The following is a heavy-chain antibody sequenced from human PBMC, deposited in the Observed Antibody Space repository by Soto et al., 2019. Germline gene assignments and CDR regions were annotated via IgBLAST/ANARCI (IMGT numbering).Heavy chain of an antibody. Sequence: QVQLVESGGGVVQPGTSLRLSCAASGFDFSSNPMNWVRQAPDKGLEWVALIRFDGDNKYYADYVKDRFTISRDNSKNTLHLQMNSLRAEDTAVYYCAKGRAELDLWGQGTLVTVSS. CDR3: AKGRAELDL. J-gene: IGHJ5*02. CDR2: IRFDGDNK. D-gene: IGHD1-7*01. CDR1: GFDFSSNP. V-gene: IGHV3-33*06.